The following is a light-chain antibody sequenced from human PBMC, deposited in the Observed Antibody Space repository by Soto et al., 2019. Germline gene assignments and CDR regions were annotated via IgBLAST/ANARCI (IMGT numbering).Light chain of an antibody. CDR3: CSYAGSREV. CDR2: EGS. V-gene: IGLV2-23*01. Sequence: QSVLTQPASVSGSPGQSITISCTGTSSDVGSYNLVSWYQQHPGKAPKLMIYEGSKRPSGVSNRFSGSKSGNTASLTISGLQAEDEADYYCCSYAGSREVFRTGTKVTVL. CDR1: SSDVGSYNL. J-gene: IGLJ1*01.